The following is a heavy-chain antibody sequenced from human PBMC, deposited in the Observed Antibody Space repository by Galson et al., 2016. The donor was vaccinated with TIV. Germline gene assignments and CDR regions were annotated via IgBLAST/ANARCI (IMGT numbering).Heavy chain of an antibody. CDR2: LGWLTSDNGDT. Sequence: SVKVSCKAFGYSFTTHGISWVRQAPGQGLEWMGWLGWLTSDNGDTNYAQKFQGRVTLTTDTSTSTAYMELRSLRSDDTAVYFCARGRAADHAFDFWGQGTMVTVSS. CDR3: ARGRAADHAFDF. J-gene: IGHJ3*01. D-gene: IGHD2-15*01. CDR1: GYSFTTHG. V-gene: IGHV1-18*01.